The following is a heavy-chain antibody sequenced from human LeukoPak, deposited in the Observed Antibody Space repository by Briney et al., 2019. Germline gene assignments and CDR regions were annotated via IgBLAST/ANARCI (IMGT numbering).Heavy chain of an antibody. Sequence: SPTLSPTCAAYGVSFSSYYCSWIRQPPGKGLEWIGEINHSGNTNYNPSLKSRLTISVDTSKSQFSLKLSSVTAADTAVYYCARGGFLKVDYWGQGTLVTVSS. CDR3: ARGGFLKVDY. V-gene: IGHV4-34*01. CDR2: INHSGNT. J-gene: IGHJ4*02. D-gene: IGHD3-3*01. CDR1: GVSFSSYY.